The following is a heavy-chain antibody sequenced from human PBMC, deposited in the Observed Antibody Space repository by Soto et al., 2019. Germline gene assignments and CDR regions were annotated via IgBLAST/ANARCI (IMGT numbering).Heavy chain of an antibody. CDR2: ISGSGGST. CDR1: GFTFSSYA. Sequence: PGGSLRLSCAASGFTFSSYAMSWVRQAPGKGLEWVSAISGSGGSTYYADSVKGRFTISRDNSKNKLYLQMNSLRAEDTAVYYCAKGFPTYYDFWSGYFDYWGQGTLVTVSS. V-gene: IGHV3-23*01. J-gene: IGHJ4*02. CDR3: AKGFPTYYDFWSGYFDY. D-gene: IGHD3-3*01.